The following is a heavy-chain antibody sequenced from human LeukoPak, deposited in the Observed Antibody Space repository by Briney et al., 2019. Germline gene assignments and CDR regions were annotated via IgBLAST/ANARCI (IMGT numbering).Heavy chain of an antibody. J-gene: IGHJ4*02. CDR1: GFTVSSNY. V-gene: IGHV3-53*04. D-gene: IGHD6-19*01. CDR2: IYSGGST. Sequence: GGSVRLSCAASGFTVSSNYMSWVRQAPGKGLEWVSVIYSGGSTYYADSVKGRFTISRHNSKNTLYLQMNSLRAEDTAVYYCARAPEWLIFDYWGQGTLVTVSS. CDR3: ARAPEWLIFDY.